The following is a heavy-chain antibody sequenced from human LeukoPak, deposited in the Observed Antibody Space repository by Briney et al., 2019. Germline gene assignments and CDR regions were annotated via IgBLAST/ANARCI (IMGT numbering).Heavy chain of an antibody. CDR1: GGSFSGYY. J-gene: IGHJ4*02. V-gene: IGHV4-34*01. D-gene: IGHD3-16*01. Sequence: LETLSLTCAVYGGSFSGYYWSWIRQPPGKGLEWIGEINHSGSTNYNPSLKSRVTISVDTSKNQFSLKLSSVTAADTAVYYCAREGAHYFDYWGQGTLVTVSS. CDR2: INHSGST. CDR3: AREGAHYFDY.